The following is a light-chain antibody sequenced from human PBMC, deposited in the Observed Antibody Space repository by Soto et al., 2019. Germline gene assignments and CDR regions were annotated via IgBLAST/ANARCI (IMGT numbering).Light chain of an antibody. CDR1: QSVSSSY. Sequence: EIVLTQSPGTLSLSPGERATLSCRASQSVSSSYLAGYQQKPGQAPRLLIYGASSRATGIPDRFSGSGSGTDFTLTISRREPEDFAVYYCQQYGSSLLAFGPGTKVDIK. J-gene: IGKJ3*01. V-gene: IGKV3-20*01. CDR2: GAS. CDR3: QQYGSSLLA.